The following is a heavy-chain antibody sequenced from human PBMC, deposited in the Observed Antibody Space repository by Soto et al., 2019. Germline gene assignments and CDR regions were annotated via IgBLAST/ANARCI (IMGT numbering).Heavy chain of an antibody. CDR2: IQSDGSKE. J-gene: IGHJ4*02. Sequence: PGGSLRLSCAASGFTFTFYVMHWVRQSPGKGLEWVAGIQSDGSKEYYPDSVKGRFIISRDNSKNTLDLQMNSVRAEDTAVYYCARDDDSSGYYSYFGCWGQGTVVTVSS. D-gene: IGHD3-22*01. CDR3: ARDDDSSGYYSYFGC. CDR1: GFTFTFYV. V-gene: IGHV3-33*01.